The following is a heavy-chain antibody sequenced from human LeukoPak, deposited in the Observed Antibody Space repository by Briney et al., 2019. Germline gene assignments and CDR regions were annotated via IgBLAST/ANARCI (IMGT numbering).Heavy chain of an antibody. CDR2: INHSGST. CDR1: GGSFSGYY. CDR3: ARTATYYYASSGYPLSQPLPDY. V-gene: IGHV4-34*01. D-gene: IGHD3-22*01. J-gene: IGHJ4*02. Sequence: SETLSLTCAVYGGSFSGYYWSWIRKPPGKGREWIGEINHSGSTNYNPSLKSRVTISVDTSKNQFSLKLSSVTAADTAVYYCARTATYYYASSGYPLSQPLPDYWGQGTLVTVSS.